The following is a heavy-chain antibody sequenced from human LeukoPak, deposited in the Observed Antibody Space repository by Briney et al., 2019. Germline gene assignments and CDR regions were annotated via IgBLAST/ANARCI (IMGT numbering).Heavy chain of an antibody. J-gene: IGHJ4*02. V-gene: IGHV4-34*01. CDR1: GGSFSGYY. CDR3: ARGSGVPAATFDH. CDR2: INHSGST. D-gene: IGHD2-2*01. Sequence: SETLSLTCAVYGGSFSGYYWSWIRQPPGKGLEWIGEINHSGSTNYNPSLKSRVTISVDTSKNQFSLKLSSVTAANTAVYYCARGSGVPAATFDHWGQGTLVTVSS.